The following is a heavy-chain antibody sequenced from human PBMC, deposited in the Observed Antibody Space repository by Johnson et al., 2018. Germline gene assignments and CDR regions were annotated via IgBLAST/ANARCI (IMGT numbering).Heavy chain of an antibody. Sequence: VQLVQSGGVVVQPGGSLRLSCAASGFTFDDYAMHWVRQAPGKGLEWVSLISWDGGSTYYADSVKGRFTISRDNSKNSLYLQMNSLRAEDTAFYYCAREGGWLLLERKYNWFGPWGQGTLVTVSS. CDR1: GFTFDDYA. V-gene: IGHV3-43D*03. J-gene: IGHJ5*02. D-gene: IGHD3-22*01. CDR3: AREGGWLLLERKYNWFGP. CDR2: ISWDGGST.